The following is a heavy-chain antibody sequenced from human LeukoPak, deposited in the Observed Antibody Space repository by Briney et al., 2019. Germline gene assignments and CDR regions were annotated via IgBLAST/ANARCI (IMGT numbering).Heavy chain of an antibody. CDR2: IYYSGST. J-gene: IGHJ4*02. V-gene: IGHV4-30-4*01. Sequence: KPSETLSLTCAVYGGSFSDYYWSWIRQPPGKGLEWIGYIYYSGSTYYNPSLKSRLTISGDTSKNQFSLRLSSVTAADTAVYYCARGTWSSSIDYWGQGTLVTVSS. D-gene: IGHD6-6*01. CDR1: GGSFSDYY. CDR3: ARGTWSSSIDY.